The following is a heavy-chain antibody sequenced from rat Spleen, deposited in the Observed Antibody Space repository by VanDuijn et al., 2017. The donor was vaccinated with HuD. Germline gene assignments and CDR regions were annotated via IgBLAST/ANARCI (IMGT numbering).Heavy chain of an antibody. CDR1: GFSLTDYS. J-gene: IGHJ2*01. V-gene: IGHV2-19*01. CDR3: ARDGYTLFDY. Sequence: QVQLKESGPGLVQPSQTLSLTCTVSGFSLTDYSVHWVRQPPGKGLEWMGRIQSGGSTDYNSALKSRLSISRDTSKSQVFLKMNSLQTEDTATYYCARDGYTLFDYWGQGVMVTVSS. CDR2: IQSGGST. D-gene: IGHD2-3*01.